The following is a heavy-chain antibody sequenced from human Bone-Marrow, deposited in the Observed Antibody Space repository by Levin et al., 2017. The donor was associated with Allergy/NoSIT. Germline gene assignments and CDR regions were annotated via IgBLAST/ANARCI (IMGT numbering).Heavy chain of an antibody. Sequence: GESLKISCAASGFTFSSYWMHWVRQAPGKGLVWVSRINSDGSSTSYADSVKGRFTISRDNAKNTLYLQMNSLRAEDTAAYYCARDPHSGYGADYWGQGTLVTVSS. CDR3: ARDPHSGYGADY. D-gene: IGHD5-12*01. CDR1: GFTFSSYW. V-gene: IGHV3-74*01. J-gene: IGHJ4*02. CDR2: INSDGSST.